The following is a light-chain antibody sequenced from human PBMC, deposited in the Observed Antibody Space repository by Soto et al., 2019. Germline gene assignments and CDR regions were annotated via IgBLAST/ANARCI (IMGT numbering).Light chain of an antibody. CDR2: EVS. CDR3: SSYTSSSTRYA. CDR1: SSDVGGSDS. J-gene: IGLJ1*01. Sequence: SALTQPASVSGSPGQSITISCTGTSSDVGGSDSLSWYQQQPGKAPKLMIYEVSNRPSGVSNRFSGSKSGNTASLTISGLQAGDEADYYCSSYTSSSTRYAFGTGTKLTVL. V-gene: IGLV2-14*01.